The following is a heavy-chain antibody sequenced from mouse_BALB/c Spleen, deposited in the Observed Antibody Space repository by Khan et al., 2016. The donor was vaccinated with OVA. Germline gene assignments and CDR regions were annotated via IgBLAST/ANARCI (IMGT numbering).Heavy chain of an antibody. CDR3: GRINA. J-gene: IGHJ2*01. CDR2: IDPANGNT. V-gene: IGHV14-3*02. Sequence: VQLKESGAELVKPGASVKLSCTASGFYIKDTYMHWVKQSPEQGLEWIGRIDPANGNTKYDPKFQGKATITADTSSNTAYLQLSSLTAEDTAVYYCGRINAWGQGTTLTVSS. CDR1: GFYIKDTY.